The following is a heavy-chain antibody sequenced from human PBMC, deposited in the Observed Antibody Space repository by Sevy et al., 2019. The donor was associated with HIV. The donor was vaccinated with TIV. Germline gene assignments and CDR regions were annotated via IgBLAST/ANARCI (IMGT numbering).Heavy chain of an antibody. V-gene: IGHV3-48*02. D-gene: IGHD2-15*01. CDR2: ISSSSSTI. CDR3: ARGVYCSGGSCQDYGMDV. Sequence: GGSLRLSCAASGFTFSSYSMNWVRQAPGKGVEWVSYISSSSSTIYYADSVKGRFTISRDNAKNSLYLQMNSLRDEDTAVYYCARGVYCSGGSCQDYGMDVWGQGTTVTVS. CDR1: GFTFSSYS. J-gene: IGHJ6*02.